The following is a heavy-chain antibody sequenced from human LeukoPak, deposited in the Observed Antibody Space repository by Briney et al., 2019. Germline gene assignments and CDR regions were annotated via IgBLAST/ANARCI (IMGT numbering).Heavy chain of an antibody. CDR2: IKYDGSYT. V-gene: IGHV3-74*01. J-gene: IGHJ4*02. Sequence: GGSLRLSCATSGFTPSLAWMHWVRQAPGKGLEWVSRIKYDGSYTNYADSVKGRFTITRDNARNTLSLHMISLRAEDTAVYFCVRDGDAYNFDFWGQGVLVTVSS. CDR3: VRDGDAYNFDF. D-gene: IGHD5-24*01. CDR1: GFTPSLAW.